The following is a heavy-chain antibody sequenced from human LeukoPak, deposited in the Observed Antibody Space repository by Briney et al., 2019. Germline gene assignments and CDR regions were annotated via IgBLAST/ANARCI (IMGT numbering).Heavy chain of an antibody. CDR2: IWYDGSNK. D-gene: IGHD3-10*01. Sequence: GGSLRLPCAASGFTFSSYGMHWVRQAPGKGLEWVAVIWYDGSNKYYADSVKGRFTISRDNSKNTLYLQMNSLRAEDTAVYCCARDHYYGSGRDFDYWGQGTLVTVSS. CDR1: GFTFSSYG. CDR3: ARDHYYGSGRDFDY. V-gene: IGHV3-33*01. J-gene: IGHJ4*02.